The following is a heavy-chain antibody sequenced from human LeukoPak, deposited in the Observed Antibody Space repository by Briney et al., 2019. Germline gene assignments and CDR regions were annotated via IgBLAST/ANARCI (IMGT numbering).Heavy chain of an antibody. CDR3: ARTQSPNYYDSSGY. CDR2: ISSSSSYI. CDR1: GFTFSSYS. Sequence: GGSLRLFCAASGFTFSSYSMNWVRQAPGKGLEWVSSISSSSSYIYYADSVKGRFTISRDNAKNSLYLQMNSLRAEDTAVYYCARTQSPNYYDSSGYWGQGTLVTVSS. J-gene: IGHJ4*02. V-gene: IGHV3-21*01. D-gene: IGHD3-22*01.